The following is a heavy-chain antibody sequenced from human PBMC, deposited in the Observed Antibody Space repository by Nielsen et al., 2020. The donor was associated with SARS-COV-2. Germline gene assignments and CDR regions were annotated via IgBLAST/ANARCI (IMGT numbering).Heavy chain of an antibody. CDR2: IYPGDSDT. Sequence: GESLKISCQGSGYSFTSYWIGWVRQMPGKGLEWMGNIYPGDSDTRYSPSFQGQVTISADKSISTAYLQWSSLKASDTAMYYCARQGILGRGNCWFDPWGQGTLVTVSS. D-gene: IGHD3-16*01. J-gene: IGHJ5*02. V-gene: IGHV5-51*01. CDR3: ARQGILGRGNCWFDP. CDR1: GYSFTSYW.